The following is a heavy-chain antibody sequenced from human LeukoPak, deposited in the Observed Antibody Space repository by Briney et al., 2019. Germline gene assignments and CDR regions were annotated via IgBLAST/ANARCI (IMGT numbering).Heavy chain of an antibody. CDR3: ARDLYCSGGSCYPGEPSYYLDY. D-gene: IGHD2-15*01. V-gene: IGHV3-21*01. J-gene: IGHJ4*02. Sequence: GGSLRLSCAASGFTFSSYSMNWVRQAPGKGLEWVSSISSSSSYIYYADSVKGRFTISRDNAKNSLYLQMNSLRAEDTAVYYCARDLYCSGGSCYPGEPSYYLDYWGQGTLVTVSS. CDR1: GFTFSSYS. CDR2: ISSSSSYI.